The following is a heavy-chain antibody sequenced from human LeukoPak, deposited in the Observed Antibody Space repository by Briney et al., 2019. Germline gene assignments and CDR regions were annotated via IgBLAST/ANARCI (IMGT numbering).Heavy chain of an antibody. J-gene: IGHJ6*03. V-gene: IGHV3-23*01. CDR3: AKIRSGYQLLSGYYYYMDV. D-gene: IGHD2-2*01. CDR1: GFTFSSYA. CDR2: ISGSGGSA. Sequence: GGSLRLSCAASGFTFSSYAMSWVRQAPGKGLEWVSAISGSGGSAYYADSVRGRFTISRDNSKNTLYLQMNSLRAEDTAVYYCAKIRSGYQLLSGYYYYMDVWGKGTTVTVSS.